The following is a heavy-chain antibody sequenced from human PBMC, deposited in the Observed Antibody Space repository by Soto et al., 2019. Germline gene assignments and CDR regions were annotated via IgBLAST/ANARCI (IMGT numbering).Heavy chain of an antibody. D-gene: IGHD6-13*01. CDR3: ARIAPGRSSWHFDS. J-gene: IGHJ4*02. Sequence: QVQLVESGGGLVKPGGSLRLSCSASGFTFSDYYLSWIRQAPGKGLEWVSYISLTNNYIQDADSVKGRFTISRDNAKNSLFLHMNSLRAEDTAVYYCARIAPGRSSWHFDSWGQGTLVTVSS. V-gene: IGHV3-11*05. CDR1: GFTFSDYY. CDR2: ISLTNNYI.